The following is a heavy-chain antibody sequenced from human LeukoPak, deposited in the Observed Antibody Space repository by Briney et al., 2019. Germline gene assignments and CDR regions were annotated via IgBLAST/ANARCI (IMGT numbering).Heavy chain of an antibody. Sequence: RASVKVSCKASGYTFTSYGISWVRQAPGQGLEWMGWISAYNGNTNYAQKLQGRVTVTTDTSTSTAYMELRSLRSDDTAVYYCARLYPYYYYYMDVWGKGTTVTVSS. V-gene: IGHV1-18*01. CDR1: GYTFTSYG. CDR2: ISAYNGNT. D-gene: IGHD3-16*01. CDR3: ARLYPYYYYYMDV. J-gene: IGHJ6*03.